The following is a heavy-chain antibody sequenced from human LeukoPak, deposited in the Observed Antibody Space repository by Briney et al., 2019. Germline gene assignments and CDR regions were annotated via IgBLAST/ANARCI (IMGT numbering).Heavy chain of an antibody. J-gene: IGHJ4*02. D-gene: IGHD3-3*01. CDR1: GGSISSTNW. Sequence: SGTLSLTCGVSGGSISSTNWWTWVRQPPGKGLEWIGEVHLDGRTNYNPSLKSRLIMSVDLPENHISLKLTSVTAADTAVYYCAREGGFYRPLDYSGQGTLVTVSS. V-gene: IGHV4-4*02. CDR2: VHLDGRT. CDR3: AREGGFYRPLDY.